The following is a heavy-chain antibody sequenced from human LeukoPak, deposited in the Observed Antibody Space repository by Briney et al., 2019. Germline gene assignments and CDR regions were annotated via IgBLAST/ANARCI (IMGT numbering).Heavy chain of an antibody. Sequence: SETLSLTCTVSGGSISSYYWSWIRQPAGKGLEWIGRIYTSGSTNYNPSLKSRVTMSVDTSKNQFSLKLSSVTAADTAVYYCARICSSTSCEGAFDIWGQGTMVTVSS. CDR2: IYTSGST. J-gene: IGHJ3*02. CDR1: GGSISSYY. D-gene: IGHD2-2*01. CDR3: ARICSSTSCEGAFDI. V-gene: IGHV4-4*07.